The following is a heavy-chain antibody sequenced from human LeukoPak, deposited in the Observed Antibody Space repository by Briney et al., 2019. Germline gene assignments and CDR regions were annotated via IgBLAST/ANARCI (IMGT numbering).Heavy chain of an antibody. Sequence: SETLSLTCTVSGGSISSYYWSWIRQPPGKGLEWIGYIYYSGSTNYNPSLKSRVTISVDTSKNQFSLKLSSVTAADTAVYYCARLRSGWYGADYWGQGTLVTVSS. CDR3: ARLRSGWYGADY. V-gene: IGHV4-59*08. CDR1: GGSISSYY. J-gene: IGHJ4*02. CDR2: IYYSGST. D-gene: IGHD6-19*01.